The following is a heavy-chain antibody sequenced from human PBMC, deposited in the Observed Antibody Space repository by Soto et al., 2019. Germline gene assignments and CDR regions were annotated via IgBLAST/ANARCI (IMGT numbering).Heavy chain of an antibody. V-gene: IGHV4-39*01. J-gene: IGHJ5*02. Sequence: SETLSLTWTVPGGSINSERYYWGWIRKPSGKGLEWIGTFYYSGSTYYNPSLKSRVTISVDTSKNQFSLKLSSVTAADTAVYYCATSNWFDPWGQGTLVTVSS. CDR1: GGSINSERYY. CDR2: FYYSGST. CDR3: ATSNWFDP.